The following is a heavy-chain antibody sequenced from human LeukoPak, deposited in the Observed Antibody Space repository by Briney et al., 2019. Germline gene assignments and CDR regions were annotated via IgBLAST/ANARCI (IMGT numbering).Heavy chain of an antibody. Sequence: WASVKWACKRSGASLTELSMHWVRQSPGKGLEWMGGFVPEDGETIYAQKFQGRVTMTENTSTDTAYMELSSLRSDDTAVYFCATLPRGHLFDSWGQGTLVTVSS. CDR1: GASLTELS. V-gene: IGHV1-24*01. CDR2: FVPEDGET. CDR3: ATLPRGHLFDS. J-gene: IGHJ4*02. D-gene: IGHD3-10*01.